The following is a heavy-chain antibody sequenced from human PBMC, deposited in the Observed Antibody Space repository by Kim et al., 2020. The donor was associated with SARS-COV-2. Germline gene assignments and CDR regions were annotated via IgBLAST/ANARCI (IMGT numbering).Heavy chain of an antibody. CDR3: AKDLHSGWDTPFDY. Sequence: GGSLRLSCAASGFTFSSYAMSWVRQAPGKGLEWVSAISGGGGSTYYADSVKGRFTISRDNSKNTLYLQMNSLRAEDTAVYYCAKDLHSGWDTPFDYWGQGTLVTVSS. V-gene: IGHV3-23*01. J-gene: IGHJ4*02. CDR1: GFTFSSYA. CDR2: ISGGGGST. D-gene: IGHD6-19*01.